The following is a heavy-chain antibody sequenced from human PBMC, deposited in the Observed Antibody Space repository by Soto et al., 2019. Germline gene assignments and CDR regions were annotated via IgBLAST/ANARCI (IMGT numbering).Heavy chain of an antibody. J-gene: IGHJ6*02. CDR1: GFTFSSYG. Sequence: GGSLRLSCAASGFTFSSYGMHWVRQAPGKGLEWVAVIWYDGSNKYYADSVKGRFTISRDNSKNTLYLQMNSLRAEDTAVYYCARDRALHFGYGHYYYYYGMDVWGQGTTVTVYS. V-gene: IGHV3-33*01. CDR3: ARDRALHFGYGHYYYYYGMDV. CDR2: IWYDGSNK. D-gene: IGHD4-17*01.